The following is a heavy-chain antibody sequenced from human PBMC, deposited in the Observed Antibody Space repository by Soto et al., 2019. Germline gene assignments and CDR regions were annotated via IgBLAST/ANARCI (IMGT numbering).Heavy chain of an antibody. CDR1: GYTFTSYA. CDR2: INAGNGNT. V-gene: IGHV1-3*01. J-gene: IGHJ5*02. D-gene: IGHD3-3*01. Sequence: ASVKVSCKASGYTFTSYAMHWVRQAPGQRLEWMGWINAGNGNTKYSQKFQGRVTITRDTSASTAYMELSRLRSEDTAVYYCARAPYHDFWSGYSSGKNWFAPWGQGTMVTVS. CDR3: ARAPYHDFWSGYSSGKNWFAP.